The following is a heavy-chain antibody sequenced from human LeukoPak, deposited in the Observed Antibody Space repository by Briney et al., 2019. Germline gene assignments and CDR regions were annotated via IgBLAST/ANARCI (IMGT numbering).Heavy chain of an antibody. Sequence: PGGSLRLSCAASGFIFSAYGMTWVRQAPGKGLEWVSAIGSSSSNYIYYSDSVKGRFTISRDNAKSSLFLQMDSLRAEDTAVYYCARDNRAQLWGYHGFDTWGRGTMVTVS. CDR3: ARDNRAQLWGYHGFDT. J-gene: IGHJ3*02. V-gene: IGHV3-21*01. CDR2: IGSSSSNYI. D-gene: IGHD5-18*01. CDR1: GFIFSAYG.